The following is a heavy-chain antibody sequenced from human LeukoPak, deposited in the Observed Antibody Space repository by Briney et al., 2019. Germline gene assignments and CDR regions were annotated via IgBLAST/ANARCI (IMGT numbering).Heavy chain of an antibody. V-gene: IGHV4-4*02. J-gene: IGHJ6*02. CDR3: ARLNHYDSSGYYERALYYYGMDV. CDR1: GGSISSSNW. CDR2: IYHSGST. D-gene: IGHD3-22*01. Sequence: TSGTLSLTCAVSGGSISSSNWWSWVRQPPGKGLEWIGEIYHSGSTNYNPSLKSRVTISVDKSKNQFSLTVNSVIAADTAVYYCARLNHYDSSGYYERALYYYGMDVWGQGTTVTVSS.